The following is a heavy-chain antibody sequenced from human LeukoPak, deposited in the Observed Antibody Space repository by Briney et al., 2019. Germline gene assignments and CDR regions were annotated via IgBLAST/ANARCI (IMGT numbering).Heavy chain of an antibody. Sequence: SVKVSCKASGGTFSSYTISWVRQAPGQGLEWMGGIIPIFGTANYAQKFQGRVTITTDESMSTAYMELSSLRSKDTAVYYCARESGSSSLTGYYYYYMDVWGKGTTVTVSS. J-gene: IGHJ6*03. CDR3: ARESGSSSLTGYYYYYMDV. CDR1: GGTFSSYT. V-gene: IGHV1-69*05. D-gene: IGHD6-6*01. CDR2: IIPIFGTA.